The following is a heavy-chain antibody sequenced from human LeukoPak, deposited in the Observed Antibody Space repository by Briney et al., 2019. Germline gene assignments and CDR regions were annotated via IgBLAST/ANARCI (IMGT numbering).Heavy chain of an antibody. CDR1: GYTFTSYY. J-gene: IGHJ4*02. CDR3: ARGVSSWYSHEKTTFDY. D-gene: IGHD6-13*01. Sequence: ASVKVSCKESGYTFTSYYMHWVRQAPGQGLEWMGIINPSGGSTSYAQKFQGRVTMTRDTSTSTVYMELSSLRSEDTAVYYCARGVSSWYSHEKTTFDYWGQGTLVTVSS. CDR2: INPSGGST. V-gene: IGHV1-46*01.